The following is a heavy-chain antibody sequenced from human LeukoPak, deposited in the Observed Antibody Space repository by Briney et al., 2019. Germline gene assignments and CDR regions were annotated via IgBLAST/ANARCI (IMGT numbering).Heavy chain of an antibody. J-gene: IGHJ6*03. CDR1: GGSISSGNW. D-gene: IGHD1-26*01. CDR2: IYHSGST. CDR3: ARQRKWYNSYMDV. V-gene: IGHV4-4*02. Sequence: PSETLSLTCAVSGGSISSGNWWSWVRQSPGKGLEWIGEIYHSGSTNYNPSLKSRVTISVDKSKNQFSLRLSSVTVLDTAVYYCARQRKWYNSYMDVWGKGTAVTISS.